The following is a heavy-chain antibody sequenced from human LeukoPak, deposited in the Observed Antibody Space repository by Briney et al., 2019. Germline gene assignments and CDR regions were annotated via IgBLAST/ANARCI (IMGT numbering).Heavy chain of an antibody. V-gene: IGHV3-30*18. J-gene: IGHJ4*02. CDR3: AKGGSEFDY. CDR2: ISYDGSNK. Sequence: GGSLRLSCAASGFTFSSYGMHWVRQAPGKGLEWVAVISYDGSNKYYADSVKGRFTISRDNSKNTLYLQMNSLRAEDTAVYYCAKGGSEFDYWGQGTLVTVSS. D-gene: IGHD1-14*01. CDR1: GFTFSSYG.